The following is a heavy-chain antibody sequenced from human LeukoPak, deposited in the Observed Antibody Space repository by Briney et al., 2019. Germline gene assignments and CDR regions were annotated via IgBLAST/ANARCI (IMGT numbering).Heavy chain of an antibody. CDR3: AELGITMIGGV. D-gene: IGHD3-10*02. Sequence: PGGSLRLSCAASGFTFSSYEMNWVRQAPGEGLEWVSYISSSGSTIYYADSVKGRFTISRDNAKNSLYLQMNGLRAEDTAVYYCAELGITMIGGVWGKGTTVTISS. CDR2: ISSSGSTI. J-gene: IGHJ6*04. V-gene: IGHV3-48*03. CDR1: GFTFSSYE.